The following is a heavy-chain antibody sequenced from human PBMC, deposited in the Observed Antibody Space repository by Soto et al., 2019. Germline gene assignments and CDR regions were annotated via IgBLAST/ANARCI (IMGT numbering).Heavy chain of an antibody. V-gene: IGHV4-34*01. CDR1: GGSFSGYY. CDR2: INHSGNT. D-gene: IGHD2-2*01. CDR3: ASSVPAVLNGFYYTDMDG. J-gene: IGHJ6*04. Sequence: SETLSLTCSIYGGSFSGYYWSWIRQPPGKGLEWIGEINHSGNTNYNPSLKSRVTISVDTSNNQFSLKLNSVTAADTAVYYCASSVPAVLNGFYYTDMDGLGEGARVTVSS.